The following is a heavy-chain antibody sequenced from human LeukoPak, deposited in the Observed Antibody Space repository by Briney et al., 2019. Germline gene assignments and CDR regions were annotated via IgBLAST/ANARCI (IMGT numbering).Heavy chain of an antibody. CDR3: ARDELVGAAIDY. CDR1: GGSISSGGYY. Sequence: SQTLSLTCTVSGGSISSGGYYWSWIRQPPGKGLEWIGYIYHSGSTYYNPSLKSRVTISVDRSKNQFSLKLSSVTAADTAVYYCARDELVGAAIDYWGQGTLVTVSS. D-gene: IGHD2-15*01. CDR2: IYHSGST. J-gene: IGHJ4*02. V-gene: IGHV4-30-2*01.